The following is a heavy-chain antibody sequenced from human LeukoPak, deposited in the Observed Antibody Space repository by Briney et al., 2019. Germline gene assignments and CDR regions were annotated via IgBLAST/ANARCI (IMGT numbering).Heavy chain of an antibody. J-gene: IGHJ4*02. D-gene: IGHD2-21*02. V-gene: IGHV4-39*01. CDR2: IYYTGIA. Sequence: PSETLSLTCTVSDGSTTRSSYYWGWIRQTPGEGLDWIGSIYYTGIAYYNPSLQGRVTMSVDTSKNQFSLKLNSVTVADTAVYYCARLRVTTGFDYWDQGIPVTVSS. CDR1: DGSTTRSSYY. CDR3: ARLRVTTGFDY.